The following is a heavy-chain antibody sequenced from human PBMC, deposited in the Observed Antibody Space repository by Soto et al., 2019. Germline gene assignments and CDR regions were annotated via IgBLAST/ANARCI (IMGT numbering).Heavy chain of an antibody. CDR3: MTSVTTHDY. CDR1: GFTLSSYW. V-gene: IGHV3-7*01. Sequence: EVQLVESGGGLVQPGGSLRLSCAASGFTLSSYWMNWVRLAPGKGLEWVANIKQDGSQKNYVDSVKGRFTISRDNAKNSLYLQMSSLRAEDTAVYYCMTSVTTHDYWGQGTLVTVPS. J-gene: IGHJ4*02. D-gene: IGHD4-17*01. CDR2: IKQDGSQK.